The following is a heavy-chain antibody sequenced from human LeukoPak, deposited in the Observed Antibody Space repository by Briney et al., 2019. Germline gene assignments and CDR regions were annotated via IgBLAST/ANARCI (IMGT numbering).Heavy chain of an antibody. CDR1: GFTFSSYS. V-gene: IGHV3-7*01. D-gene: IGHD3-16*01. CDR3: ARGGGRKFFGGGAYYYYMDV. CDR2: IKQDGSEK. J-gene: IGHJ6*03. Sequence: GGSLRLSCAASGFTFSSYSMNWVRQAPGKWLEWVANIKQDGSEKYYVDSVKGRFTISRDNAKNSLYLQMNSLRAEDTAVYYCARGGGRKFFGGGAYYYYMDVWGKGTTVAVSS.